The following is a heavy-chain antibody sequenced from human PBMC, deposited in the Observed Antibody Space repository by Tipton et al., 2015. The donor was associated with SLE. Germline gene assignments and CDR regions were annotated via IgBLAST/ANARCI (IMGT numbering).Heavy chain of an antibody. D-gene: IGHD3-10*01. Sequence: TLSLTCAVYGGSFSGHYWTWIRQPPGKELEWIGEINRSGSTNYNPSLKSRVTISVDTSKNQFFLKLTSVTAADTAVYFCSRGRGGAFDMWGQGTMVTVSS. CDR1: GGSFSGHY. CDR3: SRGRGGAFDM. V-gene: IGHV4-34*01. J-gene: IGHJ3*02. CDR2: INRSGST.